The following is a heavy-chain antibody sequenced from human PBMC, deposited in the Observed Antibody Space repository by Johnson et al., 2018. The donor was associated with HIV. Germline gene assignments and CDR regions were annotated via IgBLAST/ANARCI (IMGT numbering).Heavy chain of an antibody. CDR3: ARDFRYSSSWYDAFDI. J-gene: IGHJ3*02. Sequence: VQLVESGGGLVQPDKSLRLSCAATGFIFNDYALHWVRQAPGKGLEWVSGISWNSGSKDYADSVKGRFTISRDNSKNTLYLQMNTLRAEDTAVYYCARDFRYSSSWYDAFDIWGQGTMVTVSS. D-gene: IGHD6-13*01. CDR1: GFIFNDYA. CDR2: ISWNSGSK. V-gene: IGHV3-9*01.